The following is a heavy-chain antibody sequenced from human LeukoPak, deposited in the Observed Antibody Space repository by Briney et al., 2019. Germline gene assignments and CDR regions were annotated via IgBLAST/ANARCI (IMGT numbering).Heavy chain of an antibody. CDR2: ISAYNGNT. D-gene: IGHD3-10*01. V-gene: IGHV1-18*01. J-gene: IGHJ4*02. CDR1: GYTFTSYG. CDR3: AASHGGFTMVRGVIPALFDY. Sequence: VASVKVSCKASGYTFTSYGISWVRQAPGQGLEWMGWISAYNGNTNYAQKLQGRVTMTTDTSTSTAYMELRSLRSDDTAVYYCAASHGGFTMVRGVIPALFDYWGQGTLVTVSS.